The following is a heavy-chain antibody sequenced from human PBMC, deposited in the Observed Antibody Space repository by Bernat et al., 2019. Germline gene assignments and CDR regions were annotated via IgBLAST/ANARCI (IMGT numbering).Heavy chain of an antibody. CDR1: GFTFDDYA. CDR3: AKDYYNYDILTGAFDY. J-gene: IGHJ4*02. D-gene: IGHD3-9*01. Sequence: EVQLVESGGGLVQPGRSLRLSCAASGFTFDDYAMHWVRQAPGKGLEWVSGISWNSGSIGYADSVKGRFTISRDNAKNSLYLQMNSLRAEDTALYYCAKDYYNYDILTGAFDYWCQGTLVTVSS. CDR2: ISWNSGSI. V-gene: IGHV3-9*01.